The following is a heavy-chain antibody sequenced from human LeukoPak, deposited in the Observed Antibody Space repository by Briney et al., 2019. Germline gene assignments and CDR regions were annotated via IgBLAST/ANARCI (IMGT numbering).Heavy chain of an antibody. D-gene: IGHD6-13*01. CDR1: GYTFTGYY. CDR2: INPNSGGT. CDR3: ARTRAAAGSVVYY. Sequence: ASVKVSCKASGYTFTGYYMHWVRQAPGQGLEWMGWINPNSGGTNYAQKFQGRVTMTRDTSISTAYMELSRLRSDDTAVYYCARTRAAAGSVVYYRGQGALVTVSS. V-gene: IGHV1-2*02. J-gene: IGHJ4*02.